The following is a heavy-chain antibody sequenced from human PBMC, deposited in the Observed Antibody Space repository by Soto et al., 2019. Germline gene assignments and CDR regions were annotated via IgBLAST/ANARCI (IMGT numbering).Heavy chain of an antibody. CDR1: GGSISSYY. CDR2: IYYSGST. CDR3: ARERRDGYNYGGMDV. J-gene: IGHJ6*02. Sequence: SETLSLTCTVSGGSISSYYWSWIRQPPGKGLEWIGYIYYSGSTNYNPSLKSRVTISVDTSKNQFSLKLSSVTAADTAVYYCARERRDGYNYGGMDVWGQGTTVTVSS. D-gene: IGHD5-12*01. V-gene: IGHV4-59*01.